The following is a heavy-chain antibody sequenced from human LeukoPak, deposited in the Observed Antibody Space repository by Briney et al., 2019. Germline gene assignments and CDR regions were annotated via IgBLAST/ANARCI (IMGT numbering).Heavy chain of an antibody. CDR2: ISNDGNNK. Sequence: GGSLRLSCAASGFSFSDYTMHWVRQAPGKGLEWVASISNDGNNKYSADAVKGRFTISRDNAKNSLSLQMNSLRAEDTAVYYCARDRGDCGGDCYYFDYWGQGTLVTVSS. J-gene: IGHJ4*02. D-gene: IGHD2-21*02. CDR3: ARDRGDCGGDCYYFDY. CDR1: GFSFSDYT. V-gene: IGHV3-30*04.